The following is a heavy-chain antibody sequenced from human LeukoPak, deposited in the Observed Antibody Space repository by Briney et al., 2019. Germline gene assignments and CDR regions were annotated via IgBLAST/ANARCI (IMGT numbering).Heavy chain of an antibody. Sequence: GASVKVSCKTSGYTFTAYYIHWVRQAPGQGLEWMGWINPNSDGTSYAQKFHGRVTMTRDMSTSTVYMELSSLRSEGTAVYYCARIPYYYDQYYFDYWGQGTLVTVSS. V-gene: IGHV1-2*02. D-gene: IGHD3-22*01. CDR3: ARIPYYYDQYYFDY. CDR2: INPNSDGT. J-gene: IGHJ4*02. CDR1: GYTFTAYY.